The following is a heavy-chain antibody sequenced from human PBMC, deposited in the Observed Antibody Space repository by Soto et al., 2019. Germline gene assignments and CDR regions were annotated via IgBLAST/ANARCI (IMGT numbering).Heavy chain of an antibody. CDR1: GGTFSSYA. CDR2: IIPIFGTA. Sequence: SVKVSCKASGGTFSSYAISWVRQAPGQGLEWMGGIIPIFGTANYAQKFQGRVTITADESTSTAYMELSSLRSEDTAVYYCARESXSNCSGGSCSGADAFDIWGQGTMVTVSS. J-gene: IGHJ3*02. D-gene: IGHD2-15*01. CDR3: ARESXSNCSGGSCSGADAFDI. V-gene: IGHV1-69*13.